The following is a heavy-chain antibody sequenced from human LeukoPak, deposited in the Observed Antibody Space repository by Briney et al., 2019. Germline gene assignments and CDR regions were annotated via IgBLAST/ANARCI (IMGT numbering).Heavy chain of an antibody. Sequence: GRSLRLSCAASGFTFSSYAMHWVRQAPGKGLEWVAVISYDGSNKYYADSVEGRFTISRDNSKNTLYLQMNSLRAEDTAVYYCARDRGSKWGQGTLVTVSS. CDR3: ARDRGSK. D-gene: IGHD2-2*01. V-gene: IGHV3-30-3*01. CDR2: ISYDGSNK. J-gene: IGHJ4*02. CDR1: GFTFSSYA.